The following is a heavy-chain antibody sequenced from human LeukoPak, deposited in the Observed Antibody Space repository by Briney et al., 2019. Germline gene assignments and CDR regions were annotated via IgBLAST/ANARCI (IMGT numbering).Heavy chain of an antibody. CDR1: GGSISSYY. J-gene: IGHJ6*03. CDR3: ARCLSSLREHYYYYYYMDV. V-gene: IGHV4-4*09. Sequence: PSETLSLTCTVSGGSISSYYWSWIRQPPGKGLEWIGYIYTSGSTNYNPSLKSRVTISVDTSKNQFSLKLSSVTAADTAVYYCARCLSSLREHYYYYYYMDVWGKGTTVTVSS. CDR2: IYTSGST. D-gene: IGHD6-13*01.